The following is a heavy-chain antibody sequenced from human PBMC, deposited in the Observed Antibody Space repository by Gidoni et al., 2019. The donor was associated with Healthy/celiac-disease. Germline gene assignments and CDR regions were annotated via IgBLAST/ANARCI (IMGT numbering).Heavy chain of an antibody. V-gene: IGHV3-7*01. CDR2: IKQDGSEK. D-gene: IGHD3-10*01. J-gene: IGHJ4*02. Sequence: EVQLVESGGGLVQPGGSLRLSCAASGFTVSSYWMSWVRQAPGKGLEWVANIKQDGSEKYYVDSVKGRFTISRDNAKNSLYLQMNSLRAEDTAVYYCARRSGFDYWGQGTLVTVSS. CDR1: GFTVSSYW. CDR3: ARRSGFDY.